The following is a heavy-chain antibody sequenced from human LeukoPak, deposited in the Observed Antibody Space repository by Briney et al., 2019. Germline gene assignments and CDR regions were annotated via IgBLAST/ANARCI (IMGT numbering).Heavy chain of an antibody. CDR2: VRGGGGET. V-gene: IGHV3-23*01. CDR3: ARDPNGDYVGAFEM. Sequence: GGCLRLSCTASGFSFSSFAMMWVRQAPGKGLEWSSAVRGGGGETYYADSVRGRFTISRDNSRNTLFLQMNNLRAEDSAVYYCARDPNGDYVGAFEMWGPGTTVTVSS. J-gene: IGHJ3*02. D-gene: IGHD4-17*01. CDR1: GFSFSSFA.